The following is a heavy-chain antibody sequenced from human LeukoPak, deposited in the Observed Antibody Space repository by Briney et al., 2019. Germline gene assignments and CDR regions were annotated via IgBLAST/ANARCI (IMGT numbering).Heavy chain of an antibody. V-gene: IGHV4-39*02. CDR1: GGSISSSHYY. CDR2: VYYSGGT. CDR3: AREGAGYCSSTTCPYNWFDP. D-gene: IGHD2-2*01. Sequence: SETLSLTCTVSGGSISSSHYYWGWIRQPPGKGLEWIVSVYYSGGTYYNPSLKSRVTISVDTSKNQFSLKLSSVTAADTAVYYCAREGAGYCSSTTCPYNWFDPWGQGALVTVS. J-gene: IGHJ5*02.